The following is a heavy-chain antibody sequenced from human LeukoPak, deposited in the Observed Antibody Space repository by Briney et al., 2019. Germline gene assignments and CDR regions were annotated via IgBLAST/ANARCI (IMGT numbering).Heavy chain of an antibody. J-gene: IGHJ4*02. CDR3: ARGGGYGDFDY. Sequence: GGSLRLSCAGSGFTVSSNDMSWVRQAPGKGLEWVSVIYTGGSPYYADSVKGRFTISRDTSKYTLYLQMNSLRAEDRAVYYCARGGGYGDFDYWGQGTLVTVSS. CDR2: IYTGGSP. CDR1: GFTVSSND. V-gene: IGHV3-53*01. D-gene: IGHD4-17*01.